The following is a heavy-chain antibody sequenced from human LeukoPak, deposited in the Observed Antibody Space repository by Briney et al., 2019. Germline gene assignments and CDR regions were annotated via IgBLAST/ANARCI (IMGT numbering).Heavy chain of an antibody. CDR3: ARRAVAASVPFDY. Sequence: PGGSLRLSCAASGFTFSTYWMSWVRQAPGKGLEWVANIKQDGSEKYYVDSVKGRFTISRDNAKNPLYLQMNSLRAEDTAVYYCARRAVAASVPFDYWGQGTLVTVSS. J-gene: IGHJ4*02. D-gene: IGHD6-19*01. CDR2: IKQDGSEK. V-gene: IGHV3-7*01. CDR1: GFTFSTYW.